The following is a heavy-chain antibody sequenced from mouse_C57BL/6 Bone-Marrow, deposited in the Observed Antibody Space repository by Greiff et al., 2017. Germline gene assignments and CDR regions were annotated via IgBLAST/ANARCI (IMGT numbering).Heavy chain of an antibody. CDR1: GYTFTSYW. V-gene: IGHV1-50*01. D-gene: IGHD3-2*01. CDR2: IDPSDSYT. Sequence: QVQLQQPGAELVKPGASVKLSCKASGYTFTSYWMQWVKQRPGQGLEWIGEIDPSDSYTNYNQKFKGKATLTVDTSSSTAYMQLSSLTSEDSAVYDCAGGPLDAMDYWGQGTSVTVSS. J-gene: IGHJ4*01. CDR3: AGGPLDAMDY.